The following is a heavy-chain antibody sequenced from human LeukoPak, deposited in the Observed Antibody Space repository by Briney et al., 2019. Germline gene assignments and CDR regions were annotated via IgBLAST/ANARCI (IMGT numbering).Heavy chain of an antibody. CDR3: AKDARRTSGWYFFDY. J-gene: IGHJ4*02. D-gene: IGHD6-19*01. CDR1: GFAFSSQA. CDR2: ISDIRNIT. V-gene: IGHV3-23*01. Sequence: GGSLRLSCAASGFAFSSQAMGWVRQARGKGLEWVSVISDIRNITYYADSVKGRSTISRDNSYNTLFLQMNSLGAEDTGVYYCAKDARRTSGWYFFDYWGQGTLVTVSS.